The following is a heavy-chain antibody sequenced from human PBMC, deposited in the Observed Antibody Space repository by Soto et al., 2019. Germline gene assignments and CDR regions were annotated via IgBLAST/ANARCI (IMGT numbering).Heavy chain of an antibody. J-gene: IGHJ4*02. V-gene: IGHV1-8*01. CDR2: MNPYNGNA. Sequence: GASVKVSCKASGYTFITYDINWVRQAPGQGLEWMGWMNPYNGNAGYAQKFQGRVTMTRNTSISTAYMELTSLKSNDTAVYFCARRKERSGPHYFDSWGQGTQVTVSS. D-gene: IGHD1-1*01. CDR1: GYTFITYD. CDR3: ARRKERSGPHYFDS.